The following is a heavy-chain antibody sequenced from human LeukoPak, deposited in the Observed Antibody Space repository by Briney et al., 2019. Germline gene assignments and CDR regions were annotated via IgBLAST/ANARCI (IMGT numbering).Heavy chain of an antibody. CDR1: GFTFSSYA. D-gene: IGHD3-16*01. CDR2: ISGSGGST. V-gene: IGHV3-23*01. Sequence: PGGSLRLSCAASGFTFSSYAMSWVRQAPGKGLEWVSAISGSGGSTYYADSVKGRFTISRDNSKNTLYLQMNSLRAEDTAVYYCAKEGLLAGIGGGGRTWNAFDIWGQGTMVTVSS. CDR3: AKEGLLAGIGGGGRTWNAFDI. J-gene: IGHJ3*02.